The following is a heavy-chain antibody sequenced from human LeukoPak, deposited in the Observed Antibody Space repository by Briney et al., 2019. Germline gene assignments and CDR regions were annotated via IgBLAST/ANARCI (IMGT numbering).Heavy chain of an antibody. CDR2: ISGSGNST. V-gene: IGHV3-23*01. CDR1: GFTFSNYA. J-gene: IGHJ6*03. CDR3: ARSLYYFYMVV. Sequence: GGSLRLSCAASGFTFSNYAMSWVRQAPGKGLEWVSAISGSGNSTYFADSVKGRFTISRDNSKNTLYLQMNSLRAEDTAVCYCARSLYYFYMVVWGKGTTVTVSS.